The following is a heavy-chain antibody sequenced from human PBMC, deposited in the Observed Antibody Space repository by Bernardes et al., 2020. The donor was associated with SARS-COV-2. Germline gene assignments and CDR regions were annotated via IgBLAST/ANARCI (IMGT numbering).Heavy chain of an antibody. Sequence: TLSLTCAVYVGSFTDYYWSWIRQPPGKGLEWIGEIYHSGSTNYNPSLKSRVTISVDTSKNQFSLKLSSVTAADTAVYYCARAISAYNRDYWGQGTLVTVSS. CDR1: VGSFTDYY. D-gene: IGHD1-1*01. J-gene: IGHJ4*02. V-gene: IGHV4-34*01. CDR3: ARAISAYNRDY. CDR2: IYHSGST.